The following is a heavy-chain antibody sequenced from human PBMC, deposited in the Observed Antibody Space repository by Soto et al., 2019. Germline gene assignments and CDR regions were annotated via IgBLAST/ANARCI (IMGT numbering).Heavy chain of an antibody. Sequence: GGSLRLSCAASGFTFDDYTMHWVRQAPGKGLEWVSLISWDGGSTYYADSVKGRFTISRDNSKNSLYLQMNRLRTEDTALYYCAKDTPGGDDTAGYYYGMDVWGQGTTVTVS. D-gene: IGHD3-16*01. V-gene: IGHV3-43*01. J-gene: IGHJ6*02. CDR3: AKDTPGGDDTAGYYYGMDV. CDR2: ISWDGGST. CDR1: GFTFDDYT.